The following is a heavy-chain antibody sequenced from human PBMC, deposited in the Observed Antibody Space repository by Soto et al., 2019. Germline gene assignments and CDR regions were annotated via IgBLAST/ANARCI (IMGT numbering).Heavy chain of an antibody. V-gene: IGHV3-74*01. Sequence: EVQLVESGGGLVQPGGSLRLSCATTGFIFSSYWMHWVRQAPGKGLVWVSRINSDGSTISYADSVEGRFSSSRDNARNTLYLQMDSLRAEDTAVYYCARVGYGNYHFDYWGQGSLVTVSS. D-gene: IGHD4-17*01. J-gene: IGHJ4*02. CDR3: ARVGYGNYHFDY. CDR2: INSDGSTI. CDR1: GFIFSSYW.